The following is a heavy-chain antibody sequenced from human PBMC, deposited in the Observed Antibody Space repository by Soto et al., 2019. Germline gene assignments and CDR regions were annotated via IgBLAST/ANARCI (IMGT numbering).Heavy chain of an antibody. D-gene: IGHD6-13*01. V-gene: IGHV3-7*03. J-gene: IGHJ4*02. CDR2: IKQDGSEK. CDR3: AKEHHYSSSWSEFDY. Sequence: GGSLRLSCAASGFTFSGYWMSWVRQAPGKGLEWVANIKQDGSEKYYVDSVKGRFTISRDNSKNTLYLQMNSLRAEDTAVYYCAKEHHYSSSWSEFDYWGQGTLVTVSS. CDR1: GFTFSGYW.